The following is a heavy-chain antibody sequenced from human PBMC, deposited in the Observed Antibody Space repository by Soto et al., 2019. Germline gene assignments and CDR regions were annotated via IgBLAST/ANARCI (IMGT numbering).Heavy chain of an antibody. D-gene: IGHD3-10*01. J-gene: IGHJ5*02. CDR2: IRSKANSYAT. CDR3: ARVWNSGSYSYWWFDP. V-gene: IGHV3-73*01. Sequence: PGGSLRLSCAASGFSFSGSAMHWVRQASGKGLEWVGRIRSKANSYATAYAASVKGRFTISRDDSKNTAYLQMNSLKTEDTAVYYCARVWNSGSYSYWWFDPWGQGTLVTVSS. CDR1: GFSFSGSA.